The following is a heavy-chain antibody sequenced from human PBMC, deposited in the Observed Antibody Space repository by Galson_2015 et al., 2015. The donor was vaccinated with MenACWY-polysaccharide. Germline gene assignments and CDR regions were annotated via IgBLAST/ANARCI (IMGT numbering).Heavy chain of an antibody. Sequence: SCAAYGFTFNNYYMAWVRQAPGKGPEWVSALSGPGDATFYADSVRGRFTISRDNSQNTLYLHMSSLRVDDTAVYFCAKDLHWYGMDVWGHGTTVTVS. CDR1: GFTFNNYY. J-gene: IGHJ6*02. D-gene: IGHD3/OR15-3a*01. V-gene: IGHV3-23*01. CDR2: LSGPGDAT. CDR3: AKDLHWYGMDV.